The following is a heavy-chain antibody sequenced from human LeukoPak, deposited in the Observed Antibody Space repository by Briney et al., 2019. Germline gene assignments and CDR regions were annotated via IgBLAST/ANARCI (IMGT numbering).Heavy chain of an antibody. CDR3: ATYTSDRASFDY. CDR2: IYTSGST. D-gene: IGHD3-22*01. J-gene: IGHJ4*02. V-gene: IGHV4-4*07. CDR1: GGSISSYY. Sequence: SETLSLTCTVPGGSISSYYWSWIRQPAGKGLEWIGRIYTSGSTNYNPSLKSRVTMSVDTSKNQFSLKLSSVTAADTAVYYCATYTSDRASFDYWGQGTLVTVSS.